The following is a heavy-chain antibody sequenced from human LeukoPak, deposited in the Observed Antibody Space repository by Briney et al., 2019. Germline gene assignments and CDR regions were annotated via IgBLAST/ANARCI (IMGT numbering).Heavy chain of an antibody. CDR3: ASRHIYSNYVDY. CDR1: GGSLSGYY. CDR2: ITHTGFT. Sequence: SETLSLTCAVYGGSLSGYYWSWIRQPPGKGLEWIGEITHTGFTNYNPSLESRVVISVDTYNNHFSLKARSVAAADTAVYYCASRHIYSNYVDYWGQGTLVIVSS. V-gene: IGHV4-34*01. J-gene: IGHJ4*02. D-gene: IGHD4-11*01.